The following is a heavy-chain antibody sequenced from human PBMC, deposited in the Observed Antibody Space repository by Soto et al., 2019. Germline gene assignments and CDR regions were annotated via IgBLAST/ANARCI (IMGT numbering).Heavy chain of an antibody. V-gene: IGHV3-23*01. CDR1: GFTFSSYA. J-gene: IGHJ6*03. CDR2: ISGSGGST. D-gene: IGHD2-2*01. Sequence: GGSLRLSCAASGFTFSSYAMSWVRQAPGKGLEWVSAISGSGGSTYYADSVKGRFTISRDNSKNTLYLQMKSLRAEDTAVYYCAKGRAGGSTSCYYYYYIVVWGKGTTVTVSS. CDR3: AKGRAGGSTSCYYYYYIVV.